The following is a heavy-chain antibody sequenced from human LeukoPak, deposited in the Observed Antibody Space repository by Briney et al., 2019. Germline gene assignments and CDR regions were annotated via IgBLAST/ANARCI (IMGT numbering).Heavy chain of an antibody. D-gene: IGHD1-26*01. CDR3: ARVEHNAFDI. J-gene: IGHJ3*02. CDR2: IYYSGST. CDR1: GGSVSSGSYY. Sequence: SETLSLTCSVSGGSVSSGSYYWSWIRQPPGKGLEWIGYIYYSGSTNYNPSLKSRVTTSVDTSKNQFSLKLSSATAADTALYYCARVEHNAFDIWGQGTMVTVSS. V-gene: IGHV4-61*01.